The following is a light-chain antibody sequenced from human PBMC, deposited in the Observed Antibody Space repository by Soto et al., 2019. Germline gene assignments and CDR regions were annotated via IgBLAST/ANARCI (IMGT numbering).Light chain of an antibody. V-gene: IGLV2-14*03. CDR1: SSDVGGYNY. Sequence: QSALTQPASVSGSPGQSITISCTGTSSDVGGYNYVSWYQQHPGKAPKLMIYDVNNRPSGVSNRFSGSKSGNTASLTRSGLQAEDEADYYCSSYTSSSTLVVFGGGTKLTVL. CDR2: DVN. CDR3: SSYTSSSTLVV. J-gene: IGLJ2*01.